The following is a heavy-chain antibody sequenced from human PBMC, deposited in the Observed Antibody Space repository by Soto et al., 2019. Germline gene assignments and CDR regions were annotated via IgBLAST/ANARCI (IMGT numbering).Heavy chain of an antibody. CDR1: GGSISGYY. CDR3: ARDNILGILYGGMDV. Sequence: SETLSLTCIVSGGSISGYYWSWIRQPAGKELEWIGRIYSDGTTNYNPSLKGRGTMSVDTSKNQFSLKLSSVTAADTAVYYCARDNILGILYGGMDVWGQGTTVTVSS. D-gene: IGHD3-3*01. CDR2: IYSDGTT. V-gene: IGHV4-4*07. J-gene: IGHJ6*02.